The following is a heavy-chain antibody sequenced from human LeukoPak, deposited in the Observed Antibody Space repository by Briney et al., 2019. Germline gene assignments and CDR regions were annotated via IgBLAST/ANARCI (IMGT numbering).Heavy chain of an antibody. CDR1: GGSISSGSYY. Sequence: SETLSLTCTVSGGSISSGSYYWSWIRQPAGKGLEWIGRIYTSGSTNYNPSLKSRVTISVDTSKNQFSLKLSSVTAADTAVYYCARKSGYSSGWSSYYYYYMDVWGKGTTVTISS. D-gene: IGHD6-19*01. CDR3: ARKSGYSSGWSSYYYYYMDV. CDR2: IYTSGST. V-gene: IGHV4-61*02. J-gene: IGHJ6*03.